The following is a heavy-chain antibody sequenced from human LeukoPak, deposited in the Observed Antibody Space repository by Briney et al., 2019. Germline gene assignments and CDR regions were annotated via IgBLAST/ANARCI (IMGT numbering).Heavy chain of an antibody. CDR2: IYNSGST. D-gene: IGHD1-14*01. J-gene: IGHJ6*02. CDR3: ARGPDYYYGMDV. CDR1: GGAISSYY. Sequence: PSETLSLTCTVSGGAISSYYWNWVRQPPGKGLEWIGYIYNSGSTNYNPSLKSRVTMSVDTSKNQFSLKLSSVTAADTAVYYCARGPDYYYGMDVWGQGTTVTVSS. V-gene: IGHV4-59*12.